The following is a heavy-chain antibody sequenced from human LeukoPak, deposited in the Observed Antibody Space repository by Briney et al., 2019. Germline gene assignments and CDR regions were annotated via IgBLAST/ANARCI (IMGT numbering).Heavy chain of an antibody. J-gene: IGHJ6*03. V-gene: IGHV4-59*12. CDR2: IYYSGST. CDR3: ATGLRSYYYYYMDV. D-gene: IGHD4-17*01. CDR1: GGSISSYC. Sequence: SETLSLTCTVAGGSISSYCWSWIRQPPGKGLEWIGYIYYSGSTNYNTSLKSRVTISVDTSKNQFSLKLSSVTAADTAVYYCATGLRSYYYYYMDVWGKGTTVTISS.